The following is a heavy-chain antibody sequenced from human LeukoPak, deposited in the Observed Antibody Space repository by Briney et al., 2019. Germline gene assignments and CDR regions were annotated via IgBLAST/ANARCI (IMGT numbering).Heavy chain of an antibody. D-gene: IGHD3-10*01. V-gene: IGHV3-30*18. Sequence: PGGSLRLSCAASGFTFSSYGMHWVRQAPGKGLEWVAVISYDGSNKYYADSVRGRFTISRDNSKNTLYLQMNSLRAEDTAVYYCAKEWYYGSGSYCNDYWGQGTLVTVSS. CDR3: AKEWYYGSGSYCNDY. CDR2: ISYDGSNK. CDR1: GFTFSSYG. J-gene: IGHJ4*02.